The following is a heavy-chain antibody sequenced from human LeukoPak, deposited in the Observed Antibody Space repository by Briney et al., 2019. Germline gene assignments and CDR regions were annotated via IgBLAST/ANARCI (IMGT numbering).Heavy chain of an antibody. CDR3: ARGPEGSGSYIFDY. Sequence: PSETLSLTCTVPGGSFSSHYWSWIRQPPGKGLEWIGYINYSGTTNYNPSLKSRVIMSVDTSKNQFSLRLTSVTAADTAVYYCARGPEGSGSYIFDYWGQGTLVTVSS. J-gene: IGHJ4*02. CDR1: GGSFSSHY. V-gene: IGHV4-59*11. CDR2: INYSGTT. D-gene: IGHD3-10*01.